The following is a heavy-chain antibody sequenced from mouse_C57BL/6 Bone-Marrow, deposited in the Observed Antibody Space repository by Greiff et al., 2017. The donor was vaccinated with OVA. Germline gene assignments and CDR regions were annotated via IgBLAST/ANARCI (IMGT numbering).Heavy chain of an antibody. CDR1: GYTFTSYV. Sequence: VQLKQSGPELVKPGASVKMSCKASGYTFTSYVMHWVKQKPGQGLEWIGYIYPYNDGTKYNEKFKGKATLTSDKSSSTAYMELSSLTSEDSAVYYCARGITTVVAPRFAYWGQGTLVTVSA. CDR3: ARGITTVVAPRFAY. D-gene: IGHD1-1*01. CDR2: IYPYNDGT. J-gene: IGHJ3*01. V-gene: IGHV1-14*01.